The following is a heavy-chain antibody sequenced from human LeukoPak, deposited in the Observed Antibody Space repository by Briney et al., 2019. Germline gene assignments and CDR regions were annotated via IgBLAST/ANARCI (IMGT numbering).Heavy chain of an antibody. J-gene: IGHJ5*02. CDR3: ARHRGPSYGSGSYYPNWFDP. CDR2: IYYSGSN. D-gene: IGHD3-10*01. V-gene: IGHV4-39*01. CDR1: GGSISSSSYY. Sequence: SETLSLTCTVSGGSISSSSYYWGWIRQPPGKGLEWIGSIYYSGSNYYNPSLKSRVTISVDTSKNQFSLKLSSVTAADTAVYYCARHRGPSYGSGSYYPNWFDPWGQGTLVTVSS.